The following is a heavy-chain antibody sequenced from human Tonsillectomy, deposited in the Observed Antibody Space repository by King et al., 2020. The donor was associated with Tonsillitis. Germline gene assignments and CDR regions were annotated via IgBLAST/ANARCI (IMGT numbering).Heavy chain of an antibody. V-gene: IGHV3-20*04. CDR3: ARGNDVVVTAPDY. D-gene: IGHD2-21*02. J-gene: IGHJ4*02. Sequence: VRLVESGGGVVWPGGSLRLSCAASGFSFGDYGMSWVRQVPGKGLEWVSGINWNGDNTDYADSVKGRFTISRDNAKNSLYLQMNSLRAEDTALYYCARGNDVVVTAPDYWGQGTLVTVSS. CDR2: INWNGDNT. CDR1: GFSFGDYG.